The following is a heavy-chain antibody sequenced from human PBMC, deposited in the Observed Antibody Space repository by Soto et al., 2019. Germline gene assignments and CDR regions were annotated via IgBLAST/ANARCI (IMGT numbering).Heavy chain of an antibody. CDR1: GGPFSSYY. V-gene: IGHV4-59*12. CDR3: ARGGQLGVFY. D-gene: IGHD1-1*01. Sequence: PSETLSLTCTVSGGPFSSYYWSWIRQPPGKGLEWIGYTYYSGGTNYNPSFKSRVTISVDMSESQFSLKLSAVTAADTAVYYCARGGQLGVFYWGQGTLVTVSS. J-gene: IGHJ4*02. CDR2: TYYSGGT.